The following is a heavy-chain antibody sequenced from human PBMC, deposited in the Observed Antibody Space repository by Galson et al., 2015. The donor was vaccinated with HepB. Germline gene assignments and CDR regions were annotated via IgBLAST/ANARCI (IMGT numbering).Heavy chain of an antibody. J-gene: IGHJ5*02. CDR3: ARDRRPYCGGDCSPWFDP. Sequence: LRLSCAASGFTFSSYGMHWVRQAPGKGLEWLAVIWYDGSNKYYADSVKGRFTISRDNSKNTLYLQMNSLRAEDTAVYYCARDRRPYCGGDCSPWFDPWGQGTLVTVSS. D-gene: IGHD2-21*02. CDR1: GFTFSSYG. V-gene: IGHV3-33*08. CDR2: IWYDGSNK.